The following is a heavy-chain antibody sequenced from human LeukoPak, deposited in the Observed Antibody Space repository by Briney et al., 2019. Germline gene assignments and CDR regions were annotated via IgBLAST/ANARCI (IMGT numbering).Heavy chain of an antibody. D-gene: IGHD4-11*01. CDR3: ARLFGVTTCDY. CDR2: IYHSGTT. CDR1: GYSISSAYY. Sequence: SETLSLTCAVSGYSISSAYYWGWIRQPPGKGLERIGTIYHSGTTYYNPSLKSRVTISVDTSKNQFSLKLISVTAADTAVYYCARLFGVTTCDYWGQGTLVTVSS. V-gene: IGHV4-38-2*01. J-gene: IGHJ4*02.